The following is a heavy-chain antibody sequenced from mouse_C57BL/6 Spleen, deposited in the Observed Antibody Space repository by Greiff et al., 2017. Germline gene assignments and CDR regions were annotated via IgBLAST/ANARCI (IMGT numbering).Heavy chain of an antibody. J-gene: IGHJ3*01. CDR2: ISDGGSYT. D-gene: IGHD2-4*01. CDR3: ARDDYDAY. V-gene: IGHV5-4*01. CDR1: GFTFSSYA. Sequence: EVKLMESGGGLVKPGGSLKLSCAASGFTFSSYAMSWVRQTPEKRLEWVATISDGGSYTYYPDNVKGRFTISRDNAKNNLYLQMSHLKSEDTAMYYCARDDYDAYWGQGTLVTVSA.